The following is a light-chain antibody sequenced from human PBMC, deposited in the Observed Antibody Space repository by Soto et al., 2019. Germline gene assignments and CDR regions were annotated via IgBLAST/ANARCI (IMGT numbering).Light chain of an antibody. CDR1: RSISSW. CDR2: DAS. V-gene: IGKV1-5*01. CDR3: QQYNSYSKT. Sequence: DIQMTQSPSTLSASVGDRVTITCRASRSISSWLAWYQQKPGKATKLLIYDASSLEGGVASRFSGSGSGTEFTLTISSLQPDDFATYYCQQYNSYSKTFGQGTKVEIK. J-gene: IGKJ1*01.